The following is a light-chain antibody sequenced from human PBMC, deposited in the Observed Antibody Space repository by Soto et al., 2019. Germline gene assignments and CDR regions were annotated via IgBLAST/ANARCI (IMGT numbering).Light chain of an antibody. J-gene: IGKJ1*01. CDR1: QSIDIW. Sequence: DIQMTQSPSILSASVGDRVTITCRASQSIDIWLAWYQQKPGKAPKLLIQRASSLESGIPSRFSGSGSWTQFTLTISSLQPDDFASYHCQQYLSYPLAFGQGTKVEI. CDR3: QQYLSYPLA. V-gene: IGKV1-5*03. CDR2: RAS.